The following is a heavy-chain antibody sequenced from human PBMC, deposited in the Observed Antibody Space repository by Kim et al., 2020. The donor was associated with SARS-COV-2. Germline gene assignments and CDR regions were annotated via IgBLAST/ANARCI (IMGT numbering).Heavy chain of an antibody. Sequence: YSESVKGRFTISRDNYKNTLFLQMNSLRAEDTAVYYCVSLGYCSGITCLDYWGQGTLVTVSS. CDR3: VSLGYCSGITCLDY. D-gene: IGHD2-15*01. J-gene: IGHJ4*02. V-gene: IGHV3-33*01.